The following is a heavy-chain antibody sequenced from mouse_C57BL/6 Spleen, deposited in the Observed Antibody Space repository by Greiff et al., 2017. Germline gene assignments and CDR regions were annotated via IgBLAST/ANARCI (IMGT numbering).Heavy chain of an antibody. V-gene: IGHV5-6*01. D-gene: IGHD2-4*01. J-gene: IGHJ2*01. Sequence: EVQLVESGGDLVKPGGSLKLSCAASGFTFSSYGMSWVRQTPDKRLAWVATISSGGSYTYYPDSVKGRFPISRDNAKNTLYLQMSSLKSEDTAMYYCARHAAMITPYYFDYWGQGTTLTVSS. CDR1: GFTFSSYG. CDR3: ARHAAMITPYYFDY. CDR2: ISSGGSYT.